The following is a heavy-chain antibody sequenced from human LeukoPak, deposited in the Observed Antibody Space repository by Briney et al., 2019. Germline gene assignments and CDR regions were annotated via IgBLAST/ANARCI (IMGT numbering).Heavy chain of an antibody. V-gene: IGHV4-59*01. J-gene: IGHJ6*02. CDR2: IYYSGST. Sequence: SETLSLTCTVSGGSISSYYWSWIRQPPGKGLEWIGYIYYSGSTNYNPSLKSRVTISVDTSKNQFSLKLSSVTAADTAVYYCARDNIVGATIYYYYGMDVWGQGTTVTVSS. CDR1: GGSISSYY. CDR3: ARDNIVGATIYYYYGMDV. D-gene: IGHD1-26*01.